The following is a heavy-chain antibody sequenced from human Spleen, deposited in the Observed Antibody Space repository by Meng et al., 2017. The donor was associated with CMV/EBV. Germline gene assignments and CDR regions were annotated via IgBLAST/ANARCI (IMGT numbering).Heavy chain of an antibody. CDR1: GGSISSSSYY. V-gene: IGHV4-39*07. CDR3: ARAGIWLPNQ. D-gene: IGHD5-24*01. J-gene: IGHJ4*02. Sequence: SETLSLTCTVSGGSISSSSYYWGWIRQPPGKGLEWIGEINHNRNTNYNPSLKNRVTMSVDRSKSQFSLKLTSLTAADTAVYYCARAGIWLPNQWGQGTLVTVSS. CDR2: INHNRNT.